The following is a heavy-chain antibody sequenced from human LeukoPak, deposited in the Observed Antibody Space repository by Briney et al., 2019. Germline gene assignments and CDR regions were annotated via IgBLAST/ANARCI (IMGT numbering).Heavy chain of an antibody. CDR3: ARPRIAAAGTVYYMDI. CDR1: GYSFTSYW. Sequence: PGESLKISCKGSGYSFTSYWIGWVRQMPGKGLEWMGIIYPGDSDTRYSPSFQGQVTISADKSISTAYLQWSSLKASDTAMYYCARPRIAAAGTVYYMDIWSKGTTVTVSS. D-gene: IGHD6-13*01. J-gene: IGHJ6*03. V-gene: IGHV5-51*01. CDR2: IYPGDSDT.